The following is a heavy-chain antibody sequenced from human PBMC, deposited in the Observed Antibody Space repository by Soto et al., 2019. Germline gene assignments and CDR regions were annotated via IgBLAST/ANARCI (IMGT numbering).Heavy chain of an antibody. D-gene: IGHD3-9*01. Sequence: QVQLLESGGGVVQPGRSLRLSCAGSGVDFSNFGMHWVRQAPGKGLERVAVMSHDAKNRYHADSVKVRFIISRDNSKKTLYLQMNRLKTEASAIYFCVKEEGTSRNVDWSSWAFDVWGQGTVVTVSS. CDR2: MSHDAKNR. V-gene: IGHV3-30*18. CDR3: VKEEGTSRNVDWSSWAFDV. J-gene: IGHJ3*01. CDR1: GVDFSNFG.